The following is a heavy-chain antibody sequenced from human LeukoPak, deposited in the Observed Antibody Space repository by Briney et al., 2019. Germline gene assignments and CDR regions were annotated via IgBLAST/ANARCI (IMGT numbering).Heavy chain of an antibody. V-gene: IGHV3-23*01. CDR1: GFTFSNYA. Sequence: GGTLRLSCAASGFTFSNYAMSWVRQAPGKGLEWVSGISGSGDRTYYADSVKGRFSNSRDKSKNTLYVQMNSLRAEDTAVYYCAKGSIVGATSYYYMDVWGKGTTVTISS. CDR3: AKGSIVGATSYYYMDV. CDR2: ISGSGDRT. D-gene: IGHD1-26*01. J-gene: IGHJ6*03.